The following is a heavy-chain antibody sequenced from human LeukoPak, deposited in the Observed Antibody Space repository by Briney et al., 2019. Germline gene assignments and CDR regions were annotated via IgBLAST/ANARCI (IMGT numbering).Heavy chain of an antibody. CDR1: GFTFSGYV. Sequence: GGSLRLSCAASGFTFSGYVMNWVRQAPGKGLEWVSYIGTSGVTTVYADSVKGRFTISRDNARNSLYLQMNDLRIEDTAVYYCARGARSGSYNYMDVWGKGTTVTVS. V-gene: IGHV3-48*03. CDR2: IGTSGVTT. J-gene: IGHJ6*03. CDR3: ARGARSGSYNYMDV. D-gene: IGHD1-26*01.